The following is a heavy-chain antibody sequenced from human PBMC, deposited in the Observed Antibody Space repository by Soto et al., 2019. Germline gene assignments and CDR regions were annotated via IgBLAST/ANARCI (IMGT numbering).Heavy chain of an antibody. V-gene: IGHV1-69*12. Sequence: QVQLVQSGAEVKKPGSSVKVSCKTSGGTFSSHAVSWLRQAPGQGIEWMGGTILPFGTPNYAQKVQGRLTISADEEMTTVYMELSSLRSEDTAVYYCARGPDYEGYVDLWGQGILVTVSS. D-gene: IGHD4-17*01. CDR1: GGTFSSHA. CDR3: ARGPDYEGYVDL. CDR2: TILPFGTP. J-gene: IGHJ5*02.